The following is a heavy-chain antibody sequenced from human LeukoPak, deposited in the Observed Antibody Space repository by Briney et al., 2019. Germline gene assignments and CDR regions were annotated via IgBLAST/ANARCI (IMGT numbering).Heavy chain of an antibody. D-gene: IGHD2-15*01. V-gene: IGHV3-23*01. Sequence: PGGSLRLSCAAFGFTFSSYAMAWVRQAPGKGLEWVSTISGSGVSTYYADSVKGQFTISRDNSKNTLYLQMNSLRAEGTAVYYCAKEWQLRGGFDPWGQGTLVTVSS. J-gene: IGHJ5*02. CDR1: GFTFSSYA. CDR3: AKEWQLRGGFDP. CDR2: ISGSGVST.